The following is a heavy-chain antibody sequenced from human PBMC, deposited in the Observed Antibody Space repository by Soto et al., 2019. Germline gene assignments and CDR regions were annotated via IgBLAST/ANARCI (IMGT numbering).Heavy chain of an antibody. CDR2: IYYSGST. Sequence: SETLSLTCTVSGGSISSSSYYWGWIRQPPGKGLERIGSIYYSGSTYYNPSLKSRVTISVDTSKNQFTLKLSSVTAADTAVYYCATSYGNAWYTYWGQGTQVTVSS. V-gene: IGHV4-39*01. CDR3: ATSYGNAWYTY. D-gene: IGHD6-13*01. J-gene: IGHJ4*02. CDR1: GGSISSSSYY.